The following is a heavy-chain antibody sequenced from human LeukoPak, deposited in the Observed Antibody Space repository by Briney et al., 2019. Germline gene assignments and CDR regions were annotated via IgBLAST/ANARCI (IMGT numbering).Heavy chain of an antibody. J-gene: IGHJ5*02. V-gene: IGHV4-59*01. D-gene: IGHD1-20*01. CDR1: GGSISSYY. CDR2: IYYSGST. CDR3: ARVGNWNDGWFDP. Sequence: SVTLSLTCTVSGGSISSYYWSWIRQPPGKGLEWIGYIYYSGSTNYNPSLKSRVTISVDTSKNQFSLKLSSVTAADTAVYYCARVGNWNDGWFDPWGQGTLVTVSS.